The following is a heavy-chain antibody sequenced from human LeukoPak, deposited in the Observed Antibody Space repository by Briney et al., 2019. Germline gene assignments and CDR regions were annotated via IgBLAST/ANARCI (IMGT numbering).Heavy chain of an antibody. CDR1: GFTFSSYD. CDR2: ISGSGGST. D-gene: IGHD5-18*01. Sequence: GGSLSCYCAAYGFTFSSYDMSRVPPAPGQGLEWVLNISGSGGSTYYADSVKGRFTISRDNSKNKLYLQMNSLRAEDTAVYYCAKDRAMAYPNWFDPWGQGTLVTVSS. CDR3: AKDRAMAYPNWFDP. V-gene: IGHV3-23*01. J-gene: IGHJ5*02.